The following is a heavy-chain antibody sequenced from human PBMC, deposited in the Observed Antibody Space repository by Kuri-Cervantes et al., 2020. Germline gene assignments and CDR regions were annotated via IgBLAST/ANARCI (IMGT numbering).Heavy chain of an antibody. Sequence: SQTLSLTCAVSGGSISSGGYSWSWIRQPPGKGLEWIGYIYHSGSTYYNPSLKSRVTISVDTSKNQFSLKLSSVTAADTAVYYCARSGTAGWFDPWGQGTLVTVSS. V-gene: IGHV4-30-2*02. CDR2: IYHSGST. CDR1: GGSISSGGYS. J-gene: IGHJ5*02. CDR3: ARSGTAGWFDP.